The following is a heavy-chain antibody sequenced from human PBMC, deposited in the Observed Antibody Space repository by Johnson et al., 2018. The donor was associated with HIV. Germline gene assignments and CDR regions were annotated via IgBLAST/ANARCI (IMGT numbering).Heavy chain of an antibody. CDR2: IWYDGSNK. V-gene: IGHV3-33*06. J-gene: IGHJ3*02. CDR3: AKDPRGAFDS. CDR1: GFTFSSYG. Sequence: QVQLVESGGGVVQPGRSLRLTCAASGFTFSSYGMHWVRQAPGKGLEWVAVIWYDGSNKYYADSVKGRFTISRDNAKNTLYLQMNSLRAEDTAVYYCAKDPRGAFDSWGQGTMVTVSS. D-gene: IGHD3-16*01.